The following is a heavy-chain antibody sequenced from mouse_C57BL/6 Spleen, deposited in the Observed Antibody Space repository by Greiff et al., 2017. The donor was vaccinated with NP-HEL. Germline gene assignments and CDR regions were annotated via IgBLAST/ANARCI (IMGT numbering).Heavy chain of an antibody. CDR3: AKKGQGNWYFDV. D-gene: IGHD6-1*01. J-gene: IGHJ1*03. V-gene: IGHV2-5*01. CDR1: GFSLTSYG. Sequence: VQLQESGPGLVQPSQSLSIPCTVSGFSLTSYGVHWVRQSPGRGLEWMGVIWRGGSTDYNAAFMSRLSITKDNSKSQVFFKMNSLQADDTAIYYCAKKGQGNWYFDVGGTGTTVTVSS. CDR2: IWRGGST.